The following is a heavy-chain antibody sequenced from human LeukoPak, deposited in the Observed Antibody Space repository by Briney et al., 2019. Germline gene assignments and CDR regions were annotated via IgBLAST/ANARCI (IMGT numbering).Heavy chain of an antibody. D-gene: IGHD3-10*01. CDR2: ITNTGNSM. Sequence: GGSLRLSCAASGFTFSDSYMTWIRQAPGKGLEWVSYITNTGNSMEYVDSVKGRFTISRDNSKNTLYLQMNSLRAEDTAVYYCAKERIGSVTMVRGVTYFDYWGQGTLVTVSS. J-gene: IGHJ4*02. CDR1: GFTFSDSY. CDR3: AKERIGSVTMVRGVTYFDY. V-gene: IGHV3-11*04.